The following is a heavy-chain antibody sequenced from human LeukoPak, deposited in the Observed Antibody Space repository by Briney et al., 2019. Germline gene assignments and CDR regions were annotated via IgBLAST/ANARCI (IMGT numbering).Heavy chain of an antibody. CDR3: AKVLEWLFSGPLYYYGMDV. Sequence: PGGSLRLSCAASGFTFSSYAMHWVRQAPGKGLEWVAVISYDGSNKYYADSVKGRFTISRDNSKNTLYLQMNSLRAEDTAVYYCAKVLEWLFSGPLYYYGMDVWGQGTTVTVSS. J-gene: IGHJ6*02. CDR2: ISYDGSNK. D-gene: IGHD3-3*01. V-gene: IGHV3-30-3*01. CDR1: GFTFSSYA.